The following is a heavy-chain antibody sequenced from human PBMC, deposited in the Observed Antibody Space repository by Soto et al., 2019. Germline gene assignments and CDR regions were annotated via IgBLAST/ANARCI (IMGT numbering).Heavy chain of an antibody. D-gene: IGHD3-22*01. J-gene: IGHJ4*02. V-gene: IGHV4-39*01. CDR1: GGSISSSSYY. CDR3: ARRVVDSSGRFDY. CDR2: IYYSGST. Sequence: SSETLSLTCTVSGGSISSSSYYWGWIRQPPGKGLEWIGSIYYSGSTYYNPSLKSRVTISVDTSKNQFSLKLSSVTAADTAVYYCARRVVDSSGRFDYWGQGTLVTVSS.